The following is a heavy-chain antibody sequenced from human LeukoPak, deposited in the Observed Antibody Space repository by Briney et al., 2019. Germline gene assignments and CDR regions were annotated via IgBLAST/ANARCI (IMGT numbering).Heavy chain of an antibody. J-gene: IGHJ4*02. V-gene: IGHV1-69*13. Sequence: SVKVSCKASGGTFSSYAISWVRQAPGQRLEWMGGIIPIFGTANYAQKFQGRVTITADESTSTAYMELSSLRSEDTAVYYCATSGETSSTFDYWGQGTLVTVSS. D-gene: IGHD6-13*01. CDR1: GGTFSSYA. CDR2: IIPIFGTA. CDR3: ATSGETSSTFDY.